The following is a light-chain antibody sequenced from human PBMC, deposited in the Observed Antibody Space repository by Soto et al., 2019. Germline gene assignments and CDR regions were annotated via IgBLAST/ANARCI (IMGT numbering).Light chain of an antibody. CDR2: GAS. J-gene: IGKJ1*01. CDR3: QQYGSSPWT. CDR1: QSVSSSY. Sequence: EIVLTQSPGTLSLSPGERATLSCRASQSVSSSYLAWYQQKPGLAPRLLMYGASSRATGIPDRFIGSGSGTDFTLTISRLEPEDFAVYYCQQYGSSPWTFGQWTKVEIK. V-gene: IGKV3-20*01.